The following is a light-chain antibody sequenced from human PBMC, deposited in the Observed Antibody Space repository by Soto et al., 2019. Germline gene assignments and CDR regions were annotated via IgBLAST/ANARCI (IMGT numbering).Light chain of an antibody. Sequence: DLVMTQSPLSLPVTPGEPASISCRSSQSLLHSNGYNYLDWYLQKPGQSPQLLIYLGSNRASGVPDRFSGSGSGTDFTLKISRVEAEDVGVYDCMQALQTPPYTFGQGTKLEIK. V-gene: IGKV2-28*01. J-gene: IGKJ2*01. CDR3: MQALQTPPYT. CDR1: QSLLHSNGYNY. CDR2: LGS.